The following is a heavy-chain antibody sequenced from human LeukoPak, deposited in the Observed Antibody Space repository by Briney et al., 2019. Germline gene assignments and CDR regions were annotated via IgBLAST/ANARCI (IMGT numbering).Heavy chain of an antibody. J-gene: IGHJ6*03. CDR3: ARATYYYDSSGYYYYYYMDV. D-gene: IGHD3-22*01. CDR1: GGSISSSNW. Sequence: PSETLSLTCAVSGGSISSSNWWSWVRQPPGKGLEWIGEIYHSGSTNYNPSLKSRVTISVDKSKNQFSLKLSSVTAADTAVYYCARATYYYDSSGYYYYYYMDVWGKGTTVTVSS. CDR2: IYHSGST. V-gene: IGHV4-4*02.